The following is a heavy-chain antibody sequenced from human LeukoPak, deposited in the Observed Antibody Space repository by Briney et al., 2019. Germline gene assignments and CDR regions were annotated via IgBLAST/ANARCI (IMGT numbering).Heavy chain of an antibody. Sequence: SETLSLTCTVSGGSISSYYWSWIRQPPGKGLEWIGYIYNSGSTNYNPSLKSRVTISIDTSKNQFSLKLSSVTAADTAVYYCASLPDVWGKGTTVTVSS. CDR3: ASLPDV. V-gene: IGHV4-59*01. CDR2: IYNSGST. CDR1: GGSISSYY. J-gene: IGHJ6*04.